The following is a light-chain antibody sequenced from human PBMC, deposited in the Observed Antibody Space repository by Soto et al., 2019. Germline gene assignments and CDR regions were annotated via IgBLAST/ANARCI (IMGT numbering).Light chain of an antibody. J-gene: IGLJ3*02. CDR1: SSNIGAGYD. Sequence: QSVLTQPPSVSGAPGQRVTISCTGSSSNIGAGYDVHWYQQLPGTAPKLLIYSNSNRPSGVPDRFSGSKSGTSVSLAITGLRAEDDADYYCQSYDRNLSGWVFGGGTKVTVL. CDR2: SNS. CDR3: QSYDRNLSGWV. V-gene: IGLV1-40*01.